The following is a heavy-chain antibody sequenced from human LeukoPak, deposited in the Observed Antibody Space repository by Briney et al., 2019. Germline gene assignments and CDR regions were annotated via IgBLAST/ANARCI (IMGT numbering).Heavy chain of an antibody. CDR1: GYTLTELP. CDR2: FDPDDGET. J-gene: IGHJ4*02. Sequence: ASVKVSCKVSGYTLTELPIHWVRQAPGKGLEWMGGFDPDDGETVYAQVFQGRVTMTEGTSSDRASMELSSLRSEDTAVYYCATGTSGSYYVGIVRPIDYWGQGTLVTVSS. CDR3: ATGTSGSYYVGIVRPIDY. V-gene: IGHV1-24*01. D-gene: IGHD1-26*01.